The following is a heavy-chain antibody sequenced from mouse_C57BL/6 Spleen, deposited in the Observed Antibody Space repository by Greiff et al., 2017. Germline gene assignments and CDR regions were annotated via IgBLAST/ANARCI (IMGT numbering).Heavy chain of an antibody. CDR1: GYTFTDYY. D-gene: IGHD1-1*01. J-gene: IGHJ1*03. CDR3: ARSGRAHYYGSSYSWYFDV. V-gene: IGHV1-26*01. Sequence: EVKLQQSGPELVKPGASVKISCKASGYTFTDYYMNWVKQSHGKSLEWIGDINPNNGGTSYNQKFKGKATLTVDKSSSTAYMELRSLTSEDSAVYYCARSGRAHYYGSSYSWYFDVWGTGTTVTVSS. CDR2: INPNNGGT.